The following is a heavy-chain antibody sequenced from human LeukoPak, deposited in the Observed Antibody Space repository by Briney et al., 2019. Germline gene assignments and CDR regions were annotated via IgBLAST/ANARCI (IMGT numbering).Heavy chain of an antibody. CDR3: ARDRSLYSSHPRDYYYMDV. V-gene: IGHV1-18*03. CDR1: GYTFTSYG. J-gene: IGHJ6*03. CDR2: ISAYNGNT. D-gene: IGHD6-13*01. Sequence: ASVKVSCKASGYTFTSYGISWVRQAPGQGLEWMGWISAYNGNTNYAQKLQGRVTMTTDTSTSTAYMELRSLRSDDMAVYYCARDRSLYSSHPRDYYYMDVWGKGTTVTVSS.